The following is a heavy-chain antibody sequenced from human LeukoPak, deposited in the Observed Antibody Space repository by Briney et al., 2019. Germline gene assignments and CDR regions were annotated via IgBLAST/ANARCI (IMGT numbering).Heavy chain of an antibody. CDR3: ASRPQSAY. CDR1: GFTFSSYG. Sequence: GGSLRLSCAASGFTFSSYGMHWVRQAPGKGLEWVAVISYDGSNKYYADSVKGRFTISRDNSKNTLYLQMSSLRAEDTAVYYCASRPQSAYWGQGTLVTVSS. V-gene: IGHV3-30*03. J-gene: IGHJ4*02. D-gene: IGHD1-14*01. CDR2: ISYDGSNK.